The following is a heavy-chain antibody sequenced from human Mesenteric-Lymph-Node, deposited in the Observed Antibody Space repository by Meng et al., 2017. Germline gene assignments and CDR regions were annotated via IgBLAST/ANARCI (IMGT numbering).Heavy chain of an antibody. D-gene: IGHD4-11*01. CDR3: ARDRTTGRYFDY. CDR2: IYYSGST. J-gene: IGHJ4*02. V-gene: IGHV4-30-4*01. Sequence: QVQLQESGPGLVKPSQTLSLTCTDSGGSSSSGDYYWSWIRQPPGKGLEWIGYIYYSGSTYYNPSLKSRVTISVDTSKNQFSLKLSSVTAADTAVYYCARDRTTGRYFDYWGQGTLVTVSS. CDR1: GGSSSSGDYY.